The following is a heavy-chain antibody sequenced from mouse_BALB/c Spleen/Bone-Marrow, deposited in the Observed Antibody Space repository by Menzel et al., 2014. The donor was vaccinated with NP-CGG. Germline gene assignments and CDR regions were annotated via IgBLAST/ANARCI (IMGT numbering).Heavy chain of an antibody. V-gene: IGHV5-17*02. CDR3: ARGGVYSGYPAYALDY. CDR2: ISSGSSTI. Sequence: EVQRVESGGGLMQPGGSRKLSCAASGFTFSSFGMHWVRQAPEKGLEWVAYISSGSSTIYYADTVKGRFTISRDNPKNTLFLQMTSLRSEDTAMYYCARGGVYSGYPAYALDYWGQGTSVTVSS. J-gene: IGHJ4*01. D-gene: IGHD1-2*01. CDR1: GFTFSSFG.